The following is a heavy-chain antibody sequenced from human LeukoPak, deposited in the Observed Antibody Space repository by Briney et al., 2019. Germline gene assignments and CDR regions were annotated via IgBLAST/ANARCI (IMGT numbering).Heavy chain of an antibody. D-gene: IGHD3-9*01. J-gene: IGHJ6*02. CDR1: GFTLSTNA. CDR3: ARDARYNIDV. CDR2: ISGSGAST. V-gene: IGHV3-23*01. Sequence: GGSLRLSCLTSGFTLSTNAMSWVRQAPGKGLEWISGISGSGASTYYADSVKGRFTMSRDNAKNTLYLEMNSLRADDTAVYYCARDARYNIDVWGQGTTVTVSS.